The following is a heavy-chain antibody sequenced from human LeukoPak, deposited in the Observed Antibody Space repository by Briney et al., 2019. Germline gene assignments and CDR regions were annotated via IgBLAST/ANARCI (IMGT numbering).Heavy chain of an antibody. CDR3: PRVYSSSSGKGMDV. CDR2: ISRSGSTI. Sequence: AGGSLRLSCAASGFTFSNYEMNWVRQAPGEGLDWISHISRSGSTIYYADSVKGRFTISRDNAKNSLYLQMNSLRAEDTAVYFCPRVYSSSSGKGMDVWGQGTTVTVSS. V-gene: IGHV3-48*03. J-gene: IGHJ6*02. D-gene: IGHD6-6*01. CDR1: GFTFSNYE.